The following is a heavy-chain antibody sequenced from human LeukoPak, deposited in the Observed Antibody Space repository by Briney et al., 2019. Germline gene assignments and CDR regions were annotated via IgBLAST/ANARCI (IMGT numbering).Heavy chain of an antibody. J-gene: IGHJ4*02. Sequence: GGSLRLSCAASGFTFSSYSMNWVSQAPGKGLEWVSSISSSSSYIHYADSVKGRFTISRDNAKNSLYLQMNSLRAEDTAVYYCARESEYSTNAFDYWGQGTLVTVSS. D-gene: IGHD6-6*01. CDR3: ARESEYSTNAFDY. CDR1: GFTFSSYS. CDR2: ISSSSSYI. V-gene: IGHV3-21*01.